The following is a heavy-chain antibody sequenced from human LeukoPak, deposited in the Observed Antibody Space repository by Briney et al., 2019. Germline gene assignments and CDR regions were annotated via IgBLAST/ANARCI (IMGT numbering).Heavy chain of an antibody. J-gene: IGHJ6*03. Sequence: ASVKVSCKASGYTFTSYDINWVRQATGQGLEWMGWMNPNSGNTGYAQKFQGRGTMTRNTSISTAYMELSSLRSEDTAVYYCARGPGTPDNGYYYYYMDVWGKGTTVTVSS. V-gene: IGHV1-8*01. CDR2: MNPNSGNT. CDR1: GYTFTSYD. D-gene: IGHD2-8*01. CDR3: ARGPGTPDNGYYYYYMDV.